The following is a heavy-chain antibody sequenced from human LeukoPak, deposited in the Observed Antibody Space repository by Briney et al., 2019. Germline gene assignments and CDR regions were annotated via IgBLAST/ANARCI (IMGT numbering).Heavy chain of an antibody. J-gene: IGHJ4*02. D-gene: IGHD5-18*01. V-gene: IGHV3-11*04. Sequence: GGSLRLSCAASGFTFSDSYMSWLRQAPGKGLECVSYISGSSGTIYYADSAKGRFTISRDNAKNSLYLQMNSLRAEDTAVYYCARGTYTAVDCWGQGTLVSVCS. CDR1: GFTFSDSY. CDR2: ISGSSGTI. CDR3: ARGTYTAVDC.